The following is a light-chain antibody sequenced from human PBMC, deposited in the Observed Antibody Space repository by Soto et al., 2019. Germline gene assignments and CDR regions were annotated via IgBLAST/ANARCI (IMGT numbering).Light chain of an antibody. J-gene: IGKJ5*01. Sequence: ILLTQSPSSLSASVGDRVTITCRASQGIDTSLAWYQQKPAKAPKLLIYAASNFQSGVPSRFSGSGSGTHFTLTISSLQPEDFATYYCQQLHGYPITFGQGTRLEIK. CDR3: QQLHGYPIT. CDR2: AAS. CDR1: QGIDTS. V-gene: IGKV1-9*01.